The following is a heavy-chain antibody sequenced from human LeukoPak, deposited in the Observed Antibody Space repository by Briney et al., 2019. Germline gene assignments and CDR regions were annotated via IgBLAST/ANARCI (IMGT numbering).Heavy chain of an antibody. D-gene: IGHD3-10*01. Sequence: SETLCLTCTVSGGSISSGGYYWSWIRQHPGKGLEWIGYIYYSGSTYYNPSLKSRVTISVDTSKNQFSLKLSSVTAADTAVYYCARDRITMVRARSFYGMDVWGQGTTVTVSS. CDR3: ARDRITMVRARSFYGMDV. CDR2: IYYSGST. J-gene: IGHJ6*02. CDR1: GGSISSGGYY. V-gene: IGHV4-31*03.